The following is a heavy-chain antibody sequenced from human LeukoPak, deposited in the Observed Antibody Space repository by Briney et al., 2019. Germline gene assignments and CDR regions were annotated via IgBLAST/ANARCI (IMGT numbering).Heavy chain of an antibody. Sequence: NPSETLSLTCTVSGGFISSYYWSWIRQPPGKGLEWIGYIYYSGSTNYNPSLKSRVTMSIDTSKNQFSLKLSSVTAADTAVYYCARWSGYALDWGQGTLVAVSS. D-gene: IGHD2-2*01. CDR3: ARWSGYALD. J-gene: IGHJ4*02. CDR2: IYYSGST. V-gene: IGHV4-59*01. CDR1: GGFISSYY.